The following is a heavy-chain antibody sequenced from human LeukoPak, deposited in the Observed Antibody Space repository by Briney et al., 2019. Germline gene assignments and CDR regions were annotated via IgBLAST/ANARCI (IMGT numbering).Heavy chain of an antibody. CDR1: GYTFTGYY. D-gene: IGHD2-21*02. V-gene: IGHV1-2*06. Sequence: ASVKVSCKASGYTFTGYYMHWVRQAPGQGLEWMGRINPNSGGTNYAQKFQGRVTMTRDTSISTAYMELSRLRSDDTAVYYCARSAVTAIRRGFDYWGQGTLVTVSS. J-gene: IGHJ4*02. CDR3: ARSAVTAIRRGFDY. CDR2: INPNSGGT.